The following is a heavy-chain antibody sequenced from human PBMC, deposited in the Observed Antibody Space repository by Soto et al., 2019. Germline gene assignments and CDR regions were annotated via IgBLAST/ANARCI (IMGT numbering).Heavy chain of an antibody. CDR1: GFTFSRYA. J-gene: IGHJ4*02. CDR2: ISGSDNST. CDR3: ASRSATVLSLTY. V-gene: IGHV3-23*01. Sequence: GGSLRLSCAASGFTFSRYAMSWVRPAPGKGLEWVSAISGSDNSTYYADSVKGRFTISRDNSKNTLYLQMRSLRADDTAVYYCASRSATVLSLTYWGPGSQVTVSS. D-gene: IGHD2-8*01.